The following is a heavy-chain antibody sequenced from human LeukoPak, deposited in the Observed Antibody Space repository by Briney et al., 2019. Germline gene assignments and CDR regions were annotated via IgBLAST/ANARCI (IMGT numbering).Heavy chain of an antibody. Sequence: GASVKVSCKASGYTFTSYGISWVRQAPGQGLEWMGWISANNGNTNYARKLQGRVTMTTDTPTSTAYMELRSLRSDDTAVYYCARALGQVPAAYLDYWGQGTLVTVSS. CDR3: ARALGQVPAAYLDY. CDR2: ISANNGNT. D-gene: IGHD2-2*01. V-gene: IGHV1-18*01. CDR1: GYTFTSYG. J-gene: IGHJ4*02.